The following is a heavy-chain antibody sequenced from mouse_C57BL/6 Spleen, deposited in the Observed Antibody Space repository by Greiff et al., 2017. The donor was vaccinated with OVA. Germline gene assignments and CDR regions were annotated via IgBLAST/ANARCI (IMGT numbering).Heavy chain of an antibody. V-gene: IGHV1-39*01. CDR1: GYSFNDYN. D-gene: IGHD2-5*01. Sequence: QLQESGPELVKPGASVKISCKASGYSFNDYNMNWVKQSNGKSLEWIGVINPNYGTTSYNQTFKGKATLSVDQSSNTTYLQLNNLTSEDSAVNYCASQGYSNQYCCDYWGKGTTLTVSS. J-gene: IGHJ2*01. CDR3: ASQGYSNQYCCDY. CDR2: INPNYGTT.